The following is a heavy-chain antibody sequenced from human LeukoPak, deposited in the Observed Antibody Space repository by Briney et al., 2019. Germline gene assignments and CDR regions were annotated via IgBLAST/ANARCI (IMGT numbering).Heavy chain of an antibody. J-gene: IGHJ4*02. V-gene: IGHV3-66*02. D-gene: IGHD6-19*01. Sequence: GGSLRLSCAASGFTVSSNYMSWVRQAPGKGLEWVSVIYSGGNTYYADSVKGRFTISRDNSKNTLYLQMNSLRPEDTAVYYCARGSQWLVDPAYYFDYWGQGALVTVSS. CDR1: GFTVSSNY. CDR2: IYSGGNT. CDR3: ARGSQWLVDPAYYFDY.